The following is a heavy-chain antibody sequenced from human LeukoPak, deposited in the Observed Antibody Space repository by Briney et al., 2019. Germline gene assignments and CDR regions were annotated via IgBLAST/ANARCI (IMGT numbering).Heavy chain of an antibody. J-gene: IGHJ3*02. CDR2: IHYSGAT. V-gene: IGHV4-59*08. Sequence: PSETLSLTCTVSGDSISGYFWSWIRQTPGKGLEWICYIHYSGATNYNPSLKSRVTMSVDTSKDQFSLKLSSVNAADTAVYYCARASDIVVVPAALINDAFDIWGQGTMVTVSS. CDR1: GDSISGYF. D-gene: IGHD2-2*01. CDR3: ARASDIVVVPAALINDAFDI.